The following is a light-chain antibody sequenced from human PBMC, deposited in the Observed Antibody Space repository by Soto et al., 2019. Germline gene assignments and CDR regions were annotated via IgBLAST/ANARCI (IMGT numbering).Light chain of an antibody. J-gene: IGKJ4*01. CDR3: QQCRNWPLT. Sequence: EIVMTQSPATLSASPGEVATLSCKAGQNVYNNLAWDQQRPCQPPRLLIYDASTRATGISARFSGSGYGTEFALSISGRQSEDIAVYFCQQCRNWPLTFGGGTKVEIK. CDR2: DAS. CDR1: QNVYNN. V-gene: IGKV3-15*01.